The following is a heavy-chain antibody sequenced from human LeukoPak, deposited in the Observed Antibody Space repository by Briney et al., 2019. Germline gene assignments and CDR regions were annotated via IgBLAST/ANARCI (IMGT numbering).Heavy chain of an antibody. J-gene: IGHJ3*02. Sequence: SETLSLTCTVSGGSISSYYWSWIRQPPGKGLEWIGSIYYSGSTYYNPSLKSRVTISVDTSKNQFSLKLSSVTAADTAVYYCARDGTAVAGTLDALDIWGQGTMVTVSS. V-gene: IGHV4-39*07. D-gene: IGHD6-19*01. CDR2: IYYSGST. CDR1: GGSISSYY. CDR3: ARDGTAVAGTLDALDI.